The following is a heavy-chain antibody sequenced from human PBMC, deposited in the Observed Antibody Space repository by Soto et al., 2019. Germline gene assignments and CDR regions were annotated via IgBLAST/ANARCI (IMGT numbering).Heavy chain of an antibody. J-gene: IGHJ6*02. Sequence: SETLSLTCTVSGGSISSYYWSWIRQPPGKGLEWIGYIYYSGSTNYNPSLKSRVTISVDTSKNQFSLKLSSVTAADTAVYYCARDLFNYDSSGYYPLDVWGQGTTVT. V-gene: IGHV4-59*01. CDR2: IYYSGST. D-gene: IGHD3-22*01. CDR1: GGSISSYY. CDR3: ARDLFNYDSSGYYPLDV.